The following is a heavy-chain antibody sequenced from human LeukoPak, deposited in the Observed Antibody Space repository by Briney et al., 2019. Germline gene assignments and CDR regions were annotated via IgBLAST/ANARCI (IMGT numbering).Heavy chain of an antibody. CDR1: GFTFSSYW. D-gene: IGHD3-22*01. Sequence: GGSLRLSCAASGFTFSSYWMSWVRQAPGKGLEWVANIKQDGSEKYYVDSVKGRFTISRDNAKNSLYLQMNSLRAEDTALYYCAKDIGGYYDSSGFDYWGQGTLVTVSS. CDR2: IKQDGSEK. J-gene: IGHJ4*02. CDR3: AKDIGGYYDSSGFDY. V-gene: IGHV3-7*03.